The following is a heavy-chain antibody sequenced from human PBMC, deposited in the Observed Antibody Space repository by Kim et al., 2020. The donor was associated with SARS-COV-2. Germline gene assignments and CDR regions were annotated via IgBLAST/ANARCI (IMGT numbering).Heavy chain of an antibody. CDR3: ARGAAY. D-gene: IGHD2-15*01. Sequence: DGSATYYVNSVKGRFTISRDNAKNSLYLQMNSLRVEDTATYYCARGAAYWGQGTLVTVS. V-gene: IGHV3-7*03. J-gene: IGHJ4*02. CDR2: DGSAT.